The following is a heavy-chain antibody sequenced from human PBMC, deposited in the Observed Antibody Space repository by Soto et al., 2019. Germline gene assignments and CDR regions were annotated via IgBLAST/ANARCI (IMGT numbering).Heavy chain of an antibody. CDR1: GFTFSDYL. CDR3: VRDEQSQSFDY. Sequence: EVQLVESGGGLVQPGGSLRLACAASGFTFSDYLMHWVRQVPGKGLVWVSRVNNDGRRTNYADSVKGRFTISRDNTKTTVYLQMNSLRVEYPAVYYCVRDEQSQSFDYWGQGSQVTVSS. CDR2: VNNDGRRT. J-gene: IGHJ4*02. D-gene: IGHD6-19*01. V-gene: IGHV3-74*01.